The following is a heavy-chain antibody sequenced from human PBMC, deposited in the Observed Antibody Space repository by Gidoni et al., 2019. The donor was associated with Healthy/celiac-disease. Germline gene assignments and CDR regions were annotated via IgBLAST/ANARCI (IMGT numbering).Heavy chain of an antibody. V-gene: IGHV1-69*01. CDR3: ARAYYDSSGYYYFDY. D-gene: IGHD3-22*01. J-gene: IGHJ4*02. CDR2: IIPIFGTA. Sequence: APGQGLEWMGGIIPIFGTANYAQKFHGRVTITADESTSTAYMELSSLRSEDTAVYYCARAYYDSSGYYYFDYWGQGTLVTVSS.